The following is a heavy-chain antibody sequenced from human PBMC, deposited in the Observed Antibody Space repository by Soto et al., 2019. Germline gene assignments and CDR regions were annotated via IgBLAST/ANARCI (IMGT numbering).Heavy chain of an antibody. D-gene: IGHD2-2*01. V-gene: IGHV3-23*01. CDR3: AKFRDCTSRNKPLDS. J-gene: IGHJ4*02. Sequence: GGSLRLSCAASGFTFNNYAMTWVRQAPGKGLEWVSVITGSGGTTYSADSVKGRFTISRDNSKNTLYLQMNSLRAEDTAVYYCAKFRDCTSRNKPLDSWGQGTLVTVS. CDR1: GFTFNNYA. CDR2: ITGSGGTT.